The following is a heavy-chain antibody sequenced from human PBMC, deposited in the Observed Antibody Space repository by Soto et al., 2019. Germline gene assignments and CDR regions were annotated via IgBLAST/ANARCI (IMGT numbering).Heavy chain of an antibody. D-gene: IGHD2-21*01. CDR3: ARGDNWDV. Sequence: ASVKVSCKASGYIFTGYYMHWVRRAPGQGLEWMGWINPNNGDTKYVQEYQGWVTMTRDTSISTAYMELSRLKSDDTAVYYCARGDNWDVWGQGTTVTVSS. J-gene: IGHJ6*02. CDR2: INPNNGDT. CDR1: GYIFTGYY. V-gene: IGHV1-2*04.